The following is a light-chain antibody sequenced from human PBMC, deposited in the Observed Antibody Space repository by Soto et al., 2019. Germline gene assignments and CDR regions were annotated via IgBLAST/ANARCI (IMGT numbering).Light chain of an antibody. CDR1: QSVSSN. J-gene: IGKJ2*01. V-gene: IGKV3-15*01. CDR3: QQYDEWPPSDT. CDR2: GAS. Sequence: EIVMTQSPATLSVSPGERATLSCRASQSVSSNLAWYQQKPGQAPRLLIYGASTRATGIPARISGSGSGTEFTLTISSLQYEDFAIYYCQQYDEWPPSDTFGQGTKLEI.